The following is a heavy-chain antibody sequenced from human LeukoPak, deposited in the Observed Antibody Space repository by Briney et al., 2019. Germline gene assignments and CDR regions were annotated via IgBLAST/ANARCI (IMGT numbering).Heavy chain of an antibody. CDR2: INPSGGST. CDR3: AGIVPAAIQDEANWFDP. Sequence: ASVKVSCKASGYTFTSYYMHWVRQAPGQGLEWMGIINPSGGSTSYAQKFQGRVTITADKSTSTAYMELSSLRSEDTAVYYCAGIVPAAIQDEANWFDPWGQGTLVTVSS. V-gene: IGHV1-46*03. D-gene: IGHD2-2*02. CDR1: GYTFTSYY. J-gene: IGHJ5*02.